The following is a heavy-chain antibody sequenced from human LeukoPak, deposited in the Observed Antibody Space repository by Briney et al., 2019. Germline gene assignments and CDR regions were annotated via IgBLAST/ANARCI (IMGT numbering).Heavy chain of an antibody. D-gene: IGHD2-2*01. V-gene: IGHV3-23*01. Sequence: PGGSLRLSCAASGFTFSSYAMSWVRQAPGKGLEWVSTISGSGANTYYADSVTGRFTLSRDNSKNTLYQQMNSLRAEDTAVYYCAKRGSCSSATCYYDSWGQGTLVTVSS. CDR3: AKRGSCSSATCYYDS. J-gene: IGHJ4*02. CDR2: ISGSGANT. CDR1: GFTFSSYA.